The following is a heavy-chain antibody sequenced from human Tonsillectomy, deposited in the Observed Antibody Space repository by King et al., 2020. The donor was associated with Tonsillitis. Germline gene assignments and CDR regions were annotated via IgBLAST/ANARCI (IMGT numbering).Heavy chain of an antibody. CDR1: GYTFTASY. J-gene: IGHJ3*02. Sequence: QLVQSGAEVKKPGASVKVSCKASGYTFTASYMNWVRQAPGQGLEWMGWINPNTCGTNYAQKFKGRVTMTRDTSISTAYIELSRPRTDDTAVYYCARDMGPDWYGNSGYEGAFDIGGQGTLLPVSS. D-gene: IGHD3-22*01. CDR3: ARDMGPDWYGNSGYEGAFDI. V-gene: IGHV1-2*02. CDR2: INPNTCGT.